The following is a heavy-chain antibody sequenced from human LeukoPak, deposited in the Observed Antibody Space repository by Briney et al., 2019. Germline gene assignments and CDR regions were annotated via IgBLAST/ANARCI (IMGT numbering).Heavy chain of an antibody. D-gene: IGHD1-1*01. V-gene: IGHV3-23*01. CDR3: AKGLQLERRYYYYYYMDV. J-gene: IGHJ6*03. Sequence: GGSLRLSCAASGFTFSSYAMSWVRQAPGKGREWVSAISGSGGSTYYADSVKGRFTISRDNSKNTLYLQMNSLRAEDTAVYYCAKGLQLERRYYYYYYMDVWGKGTTVTVSS. CDR1: GFTFSSYA. CDR2: ISGSGGST.